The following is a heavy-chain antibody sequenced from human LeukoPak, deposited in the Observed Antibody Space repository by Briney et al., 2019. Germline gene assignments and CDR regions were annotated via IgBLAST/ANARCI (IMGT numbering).Heavy chain of an antibody. CDR1: GGSISSGRYY. Sequence: SETLSLTCTVSGGSISSGRYYWTWIRQPAGKGLEWIGRMYHTGSTMYNPSFRSRVTISVDTSKNQFSLKLSSVTAADTAVYYCARDKASGYYYFNIWGQGTMVTVSS. J-gene: IGHJ3*02. D-gene: IGHD3-22*01. CDR3: ARDKASGYYYFNI. CDR2: MYHTGST. V-gene: IGHV4-61*02.